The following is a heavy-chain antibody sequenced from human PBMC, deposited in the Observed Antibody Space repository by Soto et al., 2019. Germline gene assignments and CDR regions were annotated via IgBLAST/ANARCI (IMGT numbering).Heavy chain of an antibody. CDR2: IYYSGTT. CDR1: GGSISSGGYY. V-gene: IGHV4-31*03. D-gene: IGHD2-21*01. J-gene: IGHJ6*02. CDR3: AASCVACGGFNYYGMDV. Sequence: QVQLQESGPGLVKPSQTLSLTCTVSGGSISSGGYYWYWIRQHPGKGLEWIGYIYYSGTTYYNPSLKSRVTISVATAKNQFALKLGSVTAADTAVYYCAASCVACGGFNYYGMDVWGQGTTVTVSS.